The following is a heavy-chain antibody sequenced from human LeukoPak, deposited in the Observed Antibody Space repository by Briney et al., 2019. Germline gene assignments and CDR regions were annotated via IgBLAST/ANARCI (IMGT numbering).Heavy chain of an antibody. J-gene: IGHJ4*02. CDR1: GGSFSGYY. Sequence: PSETLSLTCAVYGGSFSGYYWSWIRQPPGEGLEWIGEINHSGSTNYNPSLKSRVTISVDTSKNQFSLKLSSVTAADTAVYYCARGQNDSSGYYPENFDYWGQGTLVTVSS. D-gene: IGHD3-22*01. CDR3: ARGQNDSSGYYPENFDY. CDR2: INHSGST. V-gene: IGHV4-34*01.